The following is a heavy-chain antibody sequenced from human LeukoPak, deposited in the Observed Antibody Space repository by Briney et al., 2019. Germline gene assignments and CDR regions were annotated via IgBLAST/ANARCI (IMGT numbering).Heavy chain of an antibody. CDR3: AINGMTTSPFDY. CDR1: GVAMSSYD. Sequence: SETLSLTCAASGVAMSSYDLNGIRQPPGKGLEWIGYIYYSGSTNYNPSLKSRVTISVDTSKNQFSLKLSSVTAADTAVYYCAINGMTTSPFDYWGQGTLVTVSS. J-gene: IGHJ4*02. V-gene: IGHV4-59*01. CDR2: IYYSGST. D-gene: IGHD2/OR15-2a*01.